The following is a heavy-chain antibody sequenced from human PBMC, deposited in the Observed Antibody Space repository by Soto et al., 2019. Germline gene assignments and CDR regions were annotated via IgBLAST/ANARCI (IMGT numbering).Heavy chain of an antibody. V-gene: IGHV3-23*04. CDR1: GFTFNNFA. Sequence: EXQLVESGXGLVXPGGSLRLSCAASGFTFNNFALTWVXXXXXXXXXXXXXXSGAGANTYYADSVKGRFTISRGNSKNTLYLQMFSLXXXXTXVXFCAKXXXXVXXXXXXXXGXXXVWGQGTMVTVSS. J-gene: IGHJ3*01. CDR3: AKXXXXVXXXXXXXXGXXXV. CDR2: XSGAGANT.